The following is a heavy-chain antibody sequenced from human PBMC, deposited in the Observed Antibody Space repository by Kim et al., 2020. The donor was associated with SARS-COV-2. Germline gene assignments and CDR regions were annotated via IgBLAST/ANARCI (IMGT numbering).Heavy chain of an antibody. D-gene: IGHD1-26*01. CDR2: ISSSSSYI. V-gene: IGHV3-21*01. Sequence: GGSLRLSCAASGFTFSSYSMNWVRQAPGKGLEWVSSISSSSSYIYYADSVKGRFTISRDNAKNSLYLQMNSLRAEDTAVYYCAGGPGSYYEVSAFDIWGQGTMVTVSS. CDR3: AGGPGSYYEVSAFDI. CDR1: GFTFSSYS. J-gene: IGHJ3*02.